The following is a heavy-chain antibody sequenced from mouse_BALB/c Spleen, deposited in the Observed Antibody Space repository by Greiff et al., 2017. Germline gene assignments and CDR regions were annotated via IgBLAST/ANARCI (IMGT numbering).Heavy chain of an antibody. Sequence: VQLQQSGAELARPGASVKLSCKASGYTFTSYWMQWVQQRPGQGLEWIGAIYPGDGDTRYTQQFKGKATLTADKSSSTAYMQLSSLASEDSAFYCCARSDGSAYWGQGTLVTVSA. CDR2: IYPGDGDT. J-gene: IGHJ3*01. V-gene: IGHV1-87*01. D-gene: IGHD1-1*02. CDR1: GYTFTSYW. CDR3: ARSDGSAY.